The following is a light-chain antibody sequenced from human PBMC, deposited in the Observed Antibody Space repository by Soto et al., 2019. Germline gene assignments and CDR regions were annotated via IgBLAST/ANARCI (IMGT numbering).Light chain of an antibody. V-gene: IGKV3-11*02. CDR3: QQRYNWTIT. Sequence: EIVLTQSPGTLSLSPGERATLSCRASQSVSSNLAWYQQKPGQAPRLPIYADSNRATGIPARFSVSGSGRDFTLTISSLENEDFSVYYCQQRYNWTITFCQGTRLEIK. CDR1: QSVSSN. CDR2: ADS. J-gene: IGKJ5*01.